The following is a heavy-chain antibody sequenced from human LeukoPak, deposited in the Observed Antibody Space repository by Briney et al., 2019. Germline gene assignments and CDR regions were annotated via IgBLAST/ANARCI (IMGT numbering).Heavy chain of an antibody. CDR3: ARHGYYCTNGVCYIFDY. D-gene: IGHD2-8*01. CDR2: IYYSGST. J-gene: IGHJ4*02. Sequence: NPSETMSLTCTVSGGSISSSSYYWGWIRQPPGKGLEWIGSIYYSGSTYYNPSLKSRVTISVDTSKNQFSLKLSSVTAADTAVYYCARHGYYCTNGVCYIFDYWGQGTLVTVSS. CDR1: GGSISSSSYY. V-gene: IGHV4-39*01.